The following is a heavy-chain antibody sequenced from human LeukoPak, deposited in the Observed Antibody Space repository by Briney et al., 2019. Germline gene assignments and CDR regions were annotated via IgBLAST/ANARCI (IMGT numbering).Heavy chain of an antibody. D-gene: IGHD6-19*01. CDR3: ARKPAVAGTRYFDY. CDR2: INHSGST. CDR1: GGSFSGYY. Sequence: SETLSLTCAVYGGSFSGYYWSWIRQPPGKGLEWIGEINHSGSTNYNPSLKSRVTISVDTSKNQFSLKLSAVTAADPAVYYCARKPAVAGTRYFDYWGQGTLVTVSS. V-gene: IGHV4-34*01. J-gene: IGHJ4*02.